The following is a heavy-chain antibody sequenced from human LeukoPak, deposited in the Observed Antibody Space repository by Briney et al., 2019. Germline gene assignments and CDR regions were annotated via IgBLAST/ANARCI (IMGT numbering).Heavy chain of an antibody. CDR1: GGTFSSYA. Sequence: ASVKVSCKASGGTFSSYAISWVRQAPGQGLEWMGWISAYNGNTNYAQKLQGRVTMTTDTSTSTAYMELRSLRSDDTAVYYCARDFTLTTVTTGYWGQGTLVTVSS. J-gene: IGHJ4*02. V-gene: IGHV1-18*01. CDR2: ISAYNGNT. D-gene: IGHD4-17*01. CDR3: ARDFTLTTVTTGY.